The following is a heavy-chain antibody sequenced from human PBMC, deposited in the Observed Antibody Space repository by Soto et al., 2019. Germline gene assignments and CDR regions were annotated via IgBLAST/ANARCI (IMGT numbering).Heavy chain of an antibody. CDR3: ARDWGTYYDFWSGSAMDV. J-gene: IGHJ6*02. CDR2: IIPIFGTA. D-gene: IGHD3-3*01. CDR1: GGTFSSYA. V-gene: IGHV1-69*06. Sequence: ASGKVSCKASGGTFSSYAISWVRQPPGQGLEWMGGIIPIFGTANYAQKFQGRVTITADKSTSTAYMELSSLRSEDTAVYYCARDWGTYYDFWSGSAMDVWGQGTTVPVSS.